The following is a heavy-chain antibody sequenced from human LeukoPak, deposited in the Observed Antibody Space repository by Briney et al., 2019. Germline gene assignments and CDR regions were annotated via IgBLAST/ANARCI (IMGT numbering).Heavy chain of an antibody. CDR3: ATVGMDGIQLWSYYFDY. D-gene: IGHD5-18*01. CDR1: GFTFSSYW. CDR2: ISSSGSTI. Sequence: GGSLRLSCAASGFTFSSYWMHWVRQAPGKGLEWVSYISSSGSTIYYADSVKGRFTISRDNAKNSLYLQMNSLRAEDTAVYYCATVGMDGIQLWSYYFDYWGQGTLVTVSS. V-gene: IGHV3-48*04. J-gene: IGHJ4*02.